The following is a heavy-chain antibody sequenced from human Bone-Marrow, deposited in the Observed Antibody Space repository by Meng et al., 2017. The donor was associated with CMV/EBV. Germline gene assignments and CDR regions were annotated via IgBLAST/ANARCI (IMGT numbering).Heavy chain of an antibody. D-gene: IGHD7-27*01. Sequence: SETLSLTCTVSGASVSSSSNYWGWIRQPPGKGLEWIGSISYNGIIDHFNPSLKRRATMSVVTSRKQFSLRLTSVSAADTAVYYCAAHHNTGGFSVFDYWGQGALVTVSS. J-gene: IGHJ4*02. CDR3: AAHHNTGGFSVFDY. CDR2: ISYNGIID. V-gene: IGHV4-39*01. CDR1: GASVSSSSNY.